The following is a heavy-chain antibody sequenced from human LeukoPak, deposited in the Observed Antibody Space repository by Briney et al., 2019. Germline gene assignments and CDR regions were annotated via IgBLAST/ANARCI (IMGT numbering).Heavy chain of an antibody. D-gene: IGHD1-26*01. CDR1: GYSFTGYW. V-gene: IGHV1-2*06. J-gene: IGHJ3*02. CDR2: INPNSGGT. Sequence: ASVKVSCXASGYSFTGYWHWVRQAPGQGLEWMGRINPNSGGTDYAQTFRGRVTMTRGTSVSTAYMELSSLRSDDTAVYYCAGFLSGSHDAFDIWGQGTMVTVSS. CDR3: AGFLSGSHDAFDI.